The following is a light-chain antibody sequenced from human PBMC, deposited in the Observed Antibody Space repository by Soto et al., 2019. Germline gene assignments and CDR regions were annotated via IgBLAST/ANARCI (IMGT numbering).Light chain of an antibody. CDR2: GAS. CDR1: QSVSTD. J-gene: IGKJ4*01. V-gene: IGKV3-15*01. CDR3: QQYNDWPPNLT. Sequence: EIVMTQSPATLSVSPGERATLSCRDSQSVSTDLAWYQQKPGQAPRLLIYGASTRATGIPGRFSGSGSGTEFTLTISSLQSEDFAVYYCQQYNDWPPNLTFGGGTKVEIK.